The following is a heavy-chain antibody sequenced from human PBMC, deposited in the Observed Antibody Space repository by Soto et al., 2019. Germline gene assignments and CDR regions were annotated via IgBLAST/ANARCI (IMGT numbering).Heavy chain of an antibody. V-gene: IGHV3-23*01. J-gene: IGHJ5*02. Sequence: PGGSLRLSCAASGFSVSYYAIAWVRQAPGKGLEWVSSLSGSETMRQADSVKGRFTISRDNSKNTVYLQMNNLRVEDTALYYCTKSPRVATVFRWGLDPWGQGTLVTVSS. CDR1: GFSVSYYA. D-gene: IGHD5-12*01. CDR2: LSGSETM. CDR3: TKSPRVATVFRWGLDP.